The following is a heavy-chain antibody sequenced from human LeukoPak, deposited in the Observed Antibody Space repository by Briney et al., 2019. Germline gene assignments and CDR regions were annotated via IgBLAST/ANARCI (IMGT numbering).Heavy chain of an antibody. CDR1: GFTFSSHW. V-gene: IGHV3-7*01. J-gene: IGHJ4*02. D-gene: IGHD2-21*02. Sequence: GGSLRLSCAASGFTFSSHWMSWVRQAPGKGLEWVANIKQDGSEKYYVDSVKGRFTISRDNAKNSLYLQMNSLRAEDTAVYYCARDHTAPGFLFDYWGQGTLVTVSS. CDR2: IKQDGSEK. CDR3: ARDHTAPGFLFDY.